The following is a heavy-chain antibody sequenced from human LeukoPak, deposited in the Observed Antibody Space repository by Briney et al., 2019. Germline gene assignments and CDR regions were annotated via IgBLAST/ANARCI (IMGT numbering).Heavy chain of an antibody. J-gene: IGHJ4*02. Sequence: GGSLRLSCAASGFTFSSYVMHWVRQAPGKGLEWVAVIWYDGSDKYYADSVKGRFTISRDSSKNTLYLQMNNLRGEDTAVYYCARGGSSSPFDYWGQGTLVTVSS. CDR2: IWYDGSDK. CDR1: GFTFSSYV. D-gene: IGHD6-6*01. CDR3: ARGGSSSPFDY. V-gene: IGHV3-33*01.